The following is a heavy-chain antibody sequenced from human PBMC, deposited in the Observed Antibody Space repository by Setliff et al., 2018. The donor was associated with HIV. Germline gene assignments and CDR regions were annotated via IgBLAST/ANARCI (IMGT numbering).Heavy chain of an antibody. CDR1: GFTFSSYS. CDR2: ISSSSTI. D-gene: IGHD3-10*01. Sequence: GGSLRLSCAASGFTFSSYSMNWVRQAPGKGLEWVSYISSSSTIYYADSVKGRFTISRDNAKNSLYLQMNSLRAEDTAVYYCARSVIGYYYYGMDVWGQGALVTVSS. CDR3: ARSVIGYYYYGMDV. J-gene: IGHJ6*02. V-gene: IGHV3-48*04.